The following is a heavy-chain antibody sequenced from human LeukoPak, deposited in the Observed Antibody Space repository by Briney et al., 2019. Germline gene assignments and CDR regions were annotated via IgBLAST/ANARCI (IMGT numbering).Heavy chain of an antibody. CDR2: IYPGDSDT. CDR3: ARLYRSWCGEIDY. J-gene: IGHJ4*02. V-gene: IGHV5-51*01. CDR1: GSCFTSDL. Sequence: GESLQISCKSSGSCFTSDLSGGVRQLPGKGLEWMGIIYPGDSDTRYSPSFQGQVTISADKSIRTAYLQWSSLKASDTAMYYCARLYRSWCGEIDYWGQGTLVTVSS. D-gene: IGHD6-13*01.